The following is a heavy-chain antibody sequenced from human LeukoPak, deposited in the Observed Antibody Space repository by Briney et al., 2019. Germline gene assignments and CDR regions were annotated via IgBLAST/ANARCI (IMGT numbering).Heavy chain of an antibody. Sequence: GGSLRLSCATSGFTCSSATMMWVRQAPGKGLEFVSGVGPSGGTGTYADSVKGRFTISRDNSKNTLYLQMNSLRVEDTAVYYCAKDPNWDRGSWGQGTLVTVSS. D-gene: IGHD7-27*01. V-gene: IGHV3-23*01. CDR2: VGPSGGTG. J-gene: IGHJ5*02. CDR1: GFTCSSAT. CDR3: AKDPNWDRGS.